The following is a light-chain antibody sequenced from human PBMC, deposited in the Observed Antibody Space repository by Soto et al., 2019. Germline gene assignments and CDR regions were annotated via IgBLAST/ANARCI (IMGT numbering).Light chain of an antibody. CDR2: DAS. CDR1: QSISSW. Sequence: DIQMTQSPSTLSASVGDRVTITCRASQSISSWLAWYQQKPGEAPKLLIYDASSLESGVPSRFSGSGSGTEFTLTISSLQSEDSAVYYCQQYNLWPPETFGQGTKVDI. V-gene: IGKV1-5*01. CDR3: QQYNLWPPET. J-gene: IGKJ1*01.